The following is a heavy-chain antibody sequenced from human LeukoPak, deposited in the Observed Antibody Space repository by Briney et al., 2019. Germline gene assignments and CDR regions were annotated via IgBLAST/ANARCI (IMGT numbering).Heavy chain of an antibody. CDR1: GDSISSSDYY. D-gene: IGHD3-16*02. Sequence: PSGTLSLTCTVSGDSISSSDYYWGWIRQPPGKGLEWIGSIHSSGNIYYNPSLKSRVTISLDTSNNQFPLRLFSVSAADTAVYYCARGRYNSKTDFDYWGQGTLVTVSS. V-gene: IGHV4-39*06. CDR2: IHSSGNI. CDR3: ARGRYNSKTDFDY. J-gene: IGHJ4*02.